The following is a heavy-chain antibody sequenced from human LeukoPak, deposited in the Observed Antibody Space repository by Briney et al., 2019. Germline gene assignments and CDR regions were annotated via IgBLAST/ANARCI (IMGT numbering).Heavy chain of an antibody. V-gene: IGHV4-4*07. CDR3: ARVVPDGSGWPYYFDY. CDR2: IYTSGST. D-gene: IGHD6-19*01. CDR1: GGSISSYY. Sequence: PSETLSLTCTVSGGSISSYYWSWIRQPAGKGLEWIGRIYTSGSTNYNPSLKSRVTMSVDTSKNQFSLKLSSVTAADTAVYYCARVVPDGSGWPYYFDYWGQGTLVTVSS. J-gene: IGHJ4*02.